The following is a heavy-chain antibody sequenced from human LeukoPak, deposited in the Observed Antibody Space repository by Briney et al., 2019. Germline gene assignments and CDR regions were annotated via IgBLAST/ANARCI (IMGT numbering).Heavy chain of an antibody. D-gene: IGHD3-9*01. CDR2: IYYSGST. J-gene: IGHJ6*02. V-gene: IGHV4-61*01. CDR3: ARTYYDILTGYYIDYYYYGMDV. CDR1: GGSVSSGSYY. Sequence: SETLSLTCTVSGGSVSSGSYYWSWNRQPPGKGLEWIGYIYYSGSTNYNPSLKSRVTISVDTSKNQFSLKLSSVTAADTAVYYCARTYYDILTGYYIDYYYYGMDVWGQGTTVTVSS.